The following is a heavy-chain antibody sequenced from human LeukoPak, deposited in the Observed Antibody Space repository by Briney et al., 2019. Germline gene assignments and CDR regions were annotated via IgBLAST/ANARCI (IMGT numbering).Heavy chain of an antibody. D-gene: IGHD3-3*01. CDR1: GYTFTSYD. CDR2: MNPNSGNT. CDR3: ARGPPYDFWSGYFAPRGHYFDY. J-gene: IGHJ4*02. V-gene: IGHV1-8*01. Sequence: ASVKVSCTASGYTFTSYDINWVRQAPGQGLEWMGWMNPNSGNTGYAQKFQGRVTMTRNTSISTAYMELSSLRSEDTAVYYCARGPPYDFWSGYFAPRGHYFDYWGQGTLVTVSS.